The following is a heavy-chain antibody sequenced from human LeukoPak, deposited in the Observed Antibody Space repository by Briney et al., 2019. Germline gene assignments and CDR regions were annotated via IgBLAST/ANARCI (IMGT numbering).Heavy chain of an antibody. CDR3: ARGVPGGWYFDL. CDR1: GFIFNTYG. Sequence: GGSLRLSCAASGFIFNTYGMHWVRQAPGKGLEWVAFISVDGGIKNYADSVKGRFAISRDNAENTVNLQIYSLKAEDTAVYYCARGVPGGWYFDLWGRATLVTVSS. J-gene: IGHJ2*01. CDR2: ISVDGGIK. D-gene: IGHD3-16*01. V-gene: IGHV3-30*12.